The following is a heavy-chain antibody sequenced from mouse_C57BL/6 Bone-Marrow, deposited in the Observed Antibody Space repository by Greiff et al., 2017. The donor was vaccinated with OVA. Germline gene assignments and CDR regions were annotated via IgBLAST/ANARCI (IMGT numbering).Heavy chain of an antibody. CDR2: ISSGSSTI. Sequence: EVKLVESGGGLVKPGGSLKLSCAASGFTFSDYGMHWVRQAPEKGLEWVAYISSGSSTIYYADTVKGRFTISRDNAKSTLFLQMTSLRSEDAAMYYCARGTTVVAGDYWGQGTTLTVSS. CDR3: ARGTTVVAGDY. J-gene: IGHJ2*01. D-gene: IGHD1-1*01. V-gene: IGHV5-17*01. CDR1: GFTFSDYG.